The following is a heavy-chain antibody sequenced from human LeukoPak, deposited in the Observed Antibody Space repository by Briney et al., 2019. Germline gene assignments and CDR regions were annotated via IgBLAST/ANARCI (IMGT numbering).Heavy chain of an antibody. Sequence: SETLFLTCTVSGGSISSYYWSWIRQPPGKGLEWIGYIYYSGSTNYNPSLKSRVTISVDTSKNQFSLKLSSVTAADTAVYYCAREIVVVPAAMSWFDPWGQGTLVTVSS. CDR2: IYYSGST. J-gene: IGHJ5*02. V-gene: IGHV4-59*01. D-gene: IGHD2-2*01. CDR1: GGSISSYY. CDR3: AREIVVVPAAMSWFDP.